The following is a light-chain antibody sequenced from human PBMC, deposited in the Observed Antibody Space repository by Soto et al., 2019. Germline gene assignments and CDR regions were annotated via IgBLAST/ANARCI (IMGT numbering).Light chain of an antibody. Sequence: DVVMPQSPDSLAVSLRARATINWNSSQRVLHSSNNEKSVAWYKQKAGQRPKLLIYRASIRDSWVPDKCSGRGAFIYFTLKIIRVAAEYVGVYYCMQGTHWPWTFGQGTKVDIK. V-gene: IGKV4-1*01. CDR1: QRVLHSSNNEKS. CDR2: RAS. J-gene: IGKJ1*01. CDR3: MQGTHWPWT.